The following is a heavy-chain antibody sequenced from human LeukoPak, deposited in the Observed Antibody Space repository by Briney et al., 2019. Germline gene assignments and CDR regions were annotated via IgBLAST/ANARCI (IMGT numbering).Heavy chain of an antibody. CDR2: ISSSSSSYI. J-gene: IGHJ3*02. CDR1: GFTFSSYS. V-gene: IGHV3-21*04. Sequence: GGSLRLSCAASGFTFSSYSMNWVRQAPGKGLEWVSSISSSSSSYIYYADSVKGRFTISRDNAKNSLYLQMNSLRAEDTAVYYCARSGYCSSTSCSHDALDIWGQGTMVTVSS. CDR3: ARSGYCSSTSCSHDALDI. D-gene: IGHD2-2*01.